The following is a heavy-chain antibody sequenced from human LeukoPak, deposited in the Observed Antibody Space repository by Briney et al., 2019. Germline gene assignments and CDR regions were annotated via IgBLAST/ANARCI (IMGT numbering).Heavy chain of an antibody. D-gene: IGHD1-26*01. CDR1: GFTFSSSW. Sequence: GGSLRLSCVASGFTFSSSWMHWVRQAPGKGLVWVSRINGDGSSTSYADSVKGRFTISRDNAKNTLYLQMNSLRVEDTAVYYCTRGGSYPFDYWGQGTLVTVSS. CDR3: TRGGSYPFDY. CDR2: INGDGSST. J-gene: IGHJ4*02. V-gene: IGHV3-74*01.